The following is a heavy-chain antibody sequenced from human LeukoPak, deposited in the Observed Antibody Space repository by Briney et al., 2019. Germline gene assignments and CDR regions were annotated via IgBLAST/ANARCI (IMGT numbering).Heavy chain of an antibody. J-gene: IGHJ6*04. Sequence: PGGPLRLSCAASGFTVSRNYMSGVRQAPAKGLEWVSVIYWCTYTDYADSVKGRFTIPRDNSKTTVYLQMNSLRAENTVVYYYASSRRDILAGYTGSYGMDVWGKGTTVTVSS. CDR2: IYWCTYT. CDR3: ASSRRDILAGYTGSYGMDV. V-gene: IGHV3-53*01. D-gene: IGHD3-9*01. CDR1: GFTVSRNY.